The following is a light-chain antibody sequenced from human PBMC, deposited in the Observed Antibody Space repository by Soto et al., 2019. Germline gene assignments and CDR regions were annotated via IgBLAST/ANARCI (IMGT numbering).Light chain of an antibody. CDR2: LNSDGSH. J-gene: IGLJ2*01. Sequence: QLVLTQSPSASASLGASVKLTCTLSSGHSSYAIAWHRQQPEKGPRYLMKLNSDGSHSKGDGIPDRFSGSSSGAERYLTISSLQSEDEADFYCQTWGTGIQVFCGGTKLTVL. V-gene: IGLV4-69*01. CDR3: QTWGTGIQV. CDR1: SGHSSYA.